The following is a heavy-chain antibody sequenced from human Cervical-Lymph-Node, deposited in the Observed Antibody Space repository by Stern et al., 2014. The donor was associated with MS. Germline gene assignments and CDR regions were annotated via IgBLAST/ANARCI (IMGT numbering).Heavy chain of an antibody. CDR1: GGSFSGYY. CDR3: ASYNWNDEKGWFDP. J-gene: IGHJ5*02. D-gene: IGHD1-20*01. CDR2: INHSGST. Sequence: QVQLQQWGAGLLKPSETLSLTCAVSGGSFSGYYWSWIRQPPGKGLEWIGEINHSGSTDYTSSLKSRIPISVDSSKNQFSLKLRSVTAADTGVYYCASYNWNDEKGWFDPWGQGTQVTASS. V-gene: IGHV4-34*01.